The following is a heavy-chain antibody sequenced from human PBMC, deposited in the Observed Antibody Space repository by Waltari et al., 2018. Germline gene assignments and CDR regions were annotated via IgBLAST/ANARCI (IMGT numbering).Heavy chain of an antibody. Sequence: QITLKESGPTLVKPTQTLTLTCTFSGFSLSTSGVGVVWSRQPPGKALEWLALIYWNDDKRYSPSLKSRLTITKDTSKNQVVLTMTNMDPVDTATYYCAHISGYDEFDYWGQGTLVTVSS. D-gene: IGHD5-12*01. V-gene: IGHV2-5*01. CDR2: IYWNDDK. CDR3: AHISGYDEFDY. J-gene: IGHJ4*02. CDR1: GFSLSTSGVG.